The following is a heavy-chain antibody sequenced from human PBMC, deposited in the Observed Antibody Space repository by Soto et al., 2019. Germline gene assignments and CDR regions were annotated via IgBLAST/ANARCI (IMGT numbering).Heavy chain of an antibody. CDR2: ISYDGDNK. Sequence: PGGSLRLSCAASGFTFSYHALNWVRQAPGKGLEWVAVISYDGDNKYIAESVKGRFTISRDNSKNTVSLQMNSLRTEDTAMYFCARGTTTSAFSAMDVSGQGTTVTVSS. D-gene: IGHD1-1*01. CDR3: ARGTTTSAFSAMDV. CDR1: GFTFSYHA. V-gene: IGHV3-30-3*01. J-gene: IGHJ6*02.